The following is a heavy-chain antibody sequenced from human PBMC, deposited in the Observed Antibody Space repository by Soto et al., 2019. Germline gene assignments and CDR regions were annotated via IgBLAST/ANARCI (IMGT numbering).Heavy chain of an antibody. V-gene: IGHV4-39*01. CDR3: ARHSLGYCSGGSCADAFDI. CDR1: GGSISSSSYY. CDR2: IYYSGST. J-gene: IGHJ3*02. D-gene: IGHD2-15*01. Sequence: QLQLQESGPGLVKPSETLSLTCTVSGGSISSSSYYWGWIRQPPGKGLEWIGSIYYSGSTYYNPSLKGRVTISVDTSKNQCSLKLRSVTAADTAVYYCARHSLGYCSGGSCADAFDIWGQGTMVTVSS.